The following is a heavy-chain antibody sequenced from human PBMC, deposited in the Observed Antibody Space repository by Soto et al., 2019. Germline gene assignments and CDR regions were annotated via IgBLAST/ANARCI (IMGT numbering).Heavy chain of an antibody. V-gene: IGHV4-59*08. CDR3: ASHYDFWSGYWDY. CDR2: VSQGGAAAYLAEGETT. Sequence: SETLSLTCTVSGTFLNNFFWSWIRQTPGKGLEWIGYVSQGGAAAYLAEGETTGYNPSLESRATISVDTSKNQFSLKLSSVTAADTAVYYCASHYDFWSGYWDYWGQGTLVTVSS. J-gene: IGHJ4*02. D-gene: IGHD3-3*01. CDR1: GTFLNNFF.